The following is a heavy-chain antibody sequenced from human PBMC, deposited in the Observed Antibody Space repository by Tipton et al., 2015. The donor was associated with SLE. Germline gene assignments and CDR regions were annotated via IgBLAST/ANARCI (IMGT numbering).Heavy chain of an antibody. D-gene: IGHD3-16*01. CDR3: AVLFGVGRTFDY. CDR2: ISYDDESSE. V-gene: IGHV3-30*04. Sequence: RSLRLSCAASGFSFSSYALHWVRQAPGKGLEWVASISYDDESSEFYADSMKGRFTISRDNSKNTVYLQMNSLRTEDTAIYYCAVLFGVGRTFDYWGQGTLVTVSS. CDR1: GFSFSSYA. J-gene: IGHJ4*02.